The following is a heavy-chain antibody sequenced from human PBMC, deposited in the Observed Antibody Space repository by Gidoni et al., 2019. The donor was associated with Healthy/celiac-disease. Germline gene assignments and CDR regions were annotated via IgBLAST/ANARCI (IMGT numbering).Heavy chain of an antibody. CDR2: ISYDGSNK. Sequence: QVQLVESGGGVVQPGRSLRLPCAASGFTFSSYGMHWVSQAPGKGLEWVAVISYDGSNKYYEDSVKGRFTIYRDNSKNTLYLQMNSLRAEDTAVYYCAKDLTEYSSGDAFDIWGQGTMVTVSS. J-gene: IGHJ3*02. V-gene: IGHV3-30*18. CDR3: AKDLTEYSSGDAFDI. D-gene: IGHD6-19*01. CDR1: GFTFSSYG.